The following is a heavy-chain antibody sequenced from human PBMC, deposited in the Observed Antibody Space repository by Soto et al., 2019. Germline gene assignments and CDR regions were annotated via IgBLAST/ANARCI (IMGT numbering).Heavy chain of an antibody. CDR1: GFTFSSYG. Sequence: SLRLSCAASGFTFSSYGMHWVRQAPGKGLEWVAVISYDGSNKYYADSVKGRFTISRDNSKNTLYLQMNSLRAEDTAVYYCAKDLIVEDYDYIWGSYRFSDAFDIWGQGTMVTVSS. D-gene: IGHD3-16*02. CDR3: AKDLIVEDYDYIWGSYRFSDAFDI. V-gene: IGHV3-30*18. J-gene: IGHJ3*02. CDR2: ISYDGSNK.